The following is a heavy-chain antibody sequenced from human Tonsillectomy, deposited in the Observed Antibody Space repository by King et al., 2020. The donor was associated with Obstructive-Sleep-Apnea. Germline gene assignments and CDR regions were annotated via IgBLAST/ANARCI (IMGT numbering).Heavy chain of an antibody. CDR1: GGSFSDYY. D-gene: IGHD6-13*01. CDR3: ARGSGAAAVNWFDP. Sequence: VQLQQWGAGLLKPSETLSLTCAVFGGSFSDYYWSWIRQPPGKGLEWIGEINHSGRTNYNPSLKSRVTISLDTSKNQFSLKLNSVTAADTAVYYCARGSGAAAVNWFDPWGQGTLVTVSS. J-gene: IGHJ5*02. CDR2: INHSGRT. V-gene: IGHV4-34*01.